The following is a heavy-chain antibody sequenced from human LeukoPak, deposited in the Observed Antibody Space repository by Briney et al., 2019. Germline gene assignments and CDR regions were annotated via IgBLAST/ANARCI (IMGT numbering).Heavy chain of an antibody. CDR2: INHSGST. J-gene: IGHJ4*02. Sequence: SETLSLTCAVYGGSFSGYYWSWIRQPPGKGLEWIGEINHSGSTNYNPSLKSRATISVDTSKNQFSLKLSSVTAADTAVYYCARVLGGLRITMVRGARAGYFDYWGQGTLVTVSS. D-gene: IGHD3-10*01. V-gene: IGHV4-34*01. CDR1: GGSFSGYY. CDR3: ARVLGGLRITMVRGARAGYFDY.